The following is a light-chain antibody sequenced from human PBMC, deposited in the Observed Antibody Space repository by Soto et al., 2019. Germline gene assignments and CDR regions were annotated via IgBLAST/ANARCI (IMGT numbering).Light chain of an antibody. CDR1: QSISMD. Sequence: IELTQSPSSLSASIGDTVTITCRASQSISMDLHWYQQQPGKAPKLLLYAVSTLQSGVPSRFSGAASGAEFTLTIASLQPEDSATYYCQQSDSTPFTFGPGTKVDV. J-gene: IGKJ3*01. CDR3: QQSDSTPFT. CDR2: AVS. V-gene: IGKV1-39*01.